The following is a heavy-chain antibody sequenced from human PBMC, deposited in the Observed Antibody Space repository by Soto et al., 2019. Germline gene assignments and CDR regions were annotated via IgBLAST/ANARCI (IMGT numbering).Heavy chain of an antibody. CDR3: ACRQELRGFFDY. D-gene: IGHD1-26*01. CDR2: INHSGST. V-gene: IGHV4-34*01. Sequence: SETLSLTCAVYGGSFSGYYWSWIRQPPGKGLEWIGEINHSGSTNYNPSLKSRVTISVDTSKNQFSLKLSSVTAADTAVYYCACRQELRGFFDYWGQGTLVTVSS. CDR1: GGSFSGYY. J-gene: IGHJ4*02.